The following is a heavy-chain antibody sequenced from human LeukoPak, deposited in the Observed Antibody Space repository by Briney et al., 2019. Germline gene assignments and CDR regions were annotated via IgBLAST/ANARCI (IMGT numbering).Heavy chain of an antibody. CDR3: ARGHSSSGGLYSYYYMDV. Sequence: GASVKVSCKASGYTYTSYDINWVRQATGQGLEWMGWINPNSGNTGYAQNFQGRVTLTRNNSISTAYMELSSLRSEDTAVYYCARGHSSSGGLYSYYYMDVWGKGTTVTISS. D-gene: IGHD6-13*01. J-gene: IGHJ6*03. CDR2: INPNSGNT. V-gene: IGHV1-8*01. CDR1: GYTYTSYD.